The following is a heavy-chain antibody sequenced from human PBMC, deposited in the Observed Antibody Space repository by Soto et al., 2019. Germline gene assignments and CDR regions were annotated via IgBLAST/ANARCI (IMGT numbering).Heavy chain of an antibody. CDR1: GFTFSNAW. Sequence: GGSLRLSCAASGFTFSNAWMSWFRQAPGKGLEWVGRIKSKTDGGTTDYAAPVKGRFTISRDDSKNTLYLQMNSLKTEDTAVYYCTTVVNYYDSSGYYYWPAFDIWGQGTMVTVSS. J-gene: IGHJ3*02. D-gene: IGHD3-22*01. V-gene: IGHV3-15*01. CDR3: TTVVNYYDSSGYYYWPAFDI. CDR2: IKSKTDGGTT.